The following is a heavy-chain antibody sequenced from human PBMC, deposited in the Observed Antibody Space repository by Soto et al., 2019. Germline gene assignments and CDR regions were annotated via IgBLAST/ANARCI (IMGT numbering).Heavy chain of an antibody. J-gene: IGHJ4*02. CDR3: ARVGLDYGPAGGDFDY. D-gene: IGHD4-17*01. CDR1: GYTFTSYY. V-gene: IGHV1-46*01. CDR2: INPSGGST. Sequence: GASVKVSCKASGYTFTSYYMHWVRQAPGQGLEWMGIINPSGGSTSYAQKFQGRVTMTRDTSTSTVYMELSSLRSEDTAVYYCARVGLDYGPAGGDFDYWGQGTLVTVSS.